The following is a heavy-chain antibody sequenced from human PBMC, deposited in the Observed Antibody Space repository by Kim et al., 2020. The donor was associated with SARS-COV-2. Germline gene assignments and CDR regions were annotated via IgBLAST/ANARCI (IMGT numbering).Heavy chain of an antibody. CDR2: ISYSGTT. Sequence: SETLSLTCTVSGGSVTSSSFYWGWIRQPPGVGLEWIGSISYSGTTYYNPSLKSRITISVDTSKNQFSLKLSSVTAADTAVYYCASGKTPSSGSYWGQGSLVTVSS. CDR3: ASGKTPSSGSY. CDR1: GGSVTSSSFY. J-gene: IGHJ4*02. V-gene: IGHV4-39*01. D-gene: IGHD1-26*01.